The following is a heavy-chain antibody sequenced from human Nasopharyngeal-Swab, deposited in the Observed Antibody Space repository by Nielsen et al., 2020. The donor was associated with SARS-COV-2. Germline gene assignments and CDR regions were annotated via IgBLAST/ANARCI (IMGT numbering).Heavy chain of an antibody. V-gene: IGHV3-21*01. D-gene: IGHD1-26*01. CDR2: ISSSSSYI. Sequence: GESLKISCAASGFTFSSYSMNWVRQAPGKGLEWVSSISSSSSYIYYADSVKGRFTISRDNAKNSLYLQMNSLRAEDTAVYYCEVRYSGSYSGKYCFDYWGQGTLVTVSS. CDR3: EVRYSGSYSGKYCFDY. CDR1: GFTFSSYS. J-gene: IGHJ4*02.